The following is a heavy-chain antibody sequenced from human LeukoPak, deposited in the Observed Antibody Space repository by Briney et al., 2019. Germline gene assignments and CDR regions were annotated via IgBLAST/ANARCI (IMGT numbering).Heavy chain of an antibody. D-gene: IGHD3-16*02. CDR3: ARQYVWGSYRFDY. J-gene: IGHJ4*02. CDR1: GGSISSYY. V-gene: IGHV4-39*07. CDR2: IYYSGST. Sequence: PSETLSLTCTVSGGSISSYYWGWIRQPPGKGLEWIGSIYYSGSTYYNPSLKSRVTISVDTSKNQFSLKLSSVTAADTAVYYCARQYVWGSYRFDYWGQGTLVTVSS.